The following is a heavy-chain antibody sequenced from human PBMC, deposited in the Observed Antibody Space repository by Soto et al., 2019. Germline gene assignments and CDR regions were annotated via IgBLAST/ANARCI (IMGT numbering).Heavy chain of an antibody. CDR1: RFSFSTYW. J-gene: IGHJ4*02. V-gene: IGHV3-7*01. CDR3: ARDDTPGITRTAFDX. Sequence: EGSLRLSCAASRFSFSTYWMTWVRQAPGKGLEWVSSINQDGSETSYVYSVKVRFTISRDNAKNSLYLQMNSLIAEDTPVHYCARDDTPGITRTAFDXWGQGARFPVSX. CDR2: INQDGSET. D-gene: IGHD1-20*01.